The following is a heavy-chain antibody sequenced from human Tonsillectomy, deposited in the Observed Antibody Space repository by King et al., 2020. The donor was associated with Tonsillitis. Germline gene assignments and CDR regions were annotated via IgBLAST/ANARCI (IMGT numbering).Heavy chain of an antibody. CDR2: IKGDGSDK. Sequence: VQLVESGGGLVQPGGSLRLSCAASGFTFSTYWTSWVRQAPGKGLEWVANIKGDGSDKYYLDSVEGRFTISRDNAKNSLSLEMNSLRAEDTAKYYCARVRDNNSRYRSRDFWGQGTLVTVSS. CDR3: ARVRDNNSRYRSRDF. D-gene: IGHD5-12*01. CDR1: GFTFSTYW. J-gene: IGHJ4*02. V-gene: IGHV3-7*01.